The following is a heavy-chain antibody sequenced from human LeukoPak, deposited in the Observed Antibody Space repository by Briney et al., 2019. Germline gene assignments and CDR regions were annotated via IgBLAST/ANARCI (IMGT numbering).Heavy chain of an antibody. V-gene: IGHV3-53*01. J-gene: IGHJ4*02. CDR1: GFTVSTNY. CDR3: AISGGLYFDY. Sequence: GGSLRLSCAASGFTVSTNYLTWVRQAPGKGLEWVSVIYSGGSTYYADSVKGRFTISRDNAQNSLYLQMNILRAEDTAVYYCAISGGLYFDYWGQGTLVTVSS. D-gene: IGHD3-16*01. CDR2: IYSGGST.